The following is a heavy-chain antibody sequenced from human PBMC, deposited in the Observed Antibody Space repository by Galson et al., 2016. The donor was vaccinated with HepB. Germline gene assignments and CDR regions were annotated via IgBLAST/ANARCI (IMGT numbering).Heavy chain of an antibody. Sequence: SLRLSCAASGLTFSSHGMHWVRQAPGKGLEWVALIWYDGSNKYYADSVKGRFTISRDNSKNTLYLQMNSLRAEDTAVYYCARDMVAVTAIGEGSNWFDPWGQGTLVTVSS. CDR1: GLTFSSHG. D-gene: IGHD2-21*02. J-gene: IGHJ5*02. CDR2: IWYDGSNK. V-gene: IGHV3-33*01. CDR3: ARDMVAVTAIGEGSNWFDP.